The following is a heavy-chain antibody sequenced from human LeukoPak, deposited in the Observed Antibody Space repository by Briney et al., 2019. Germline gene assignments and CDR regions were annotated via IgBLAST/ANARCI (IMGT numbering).Heavy chain of an antibody. D-gene: IGHD2-15*01. Sequence: GGSLRLSCAASGFTFDDYAMHWVRQAPGKGLEWVSGISWNSGSIGYADSVKGRFTISRDNSKNTLSLQMNSLRAEDTAVYYCARDGVADAFDIWGQGTMVTVSS. J-gene: IGHJ3*02. CDR1: GFTFDDYA. V-gene: IGHV3-9*01. CDR3: ARDGVADAFDI. CDR2: ISWNSGSI.